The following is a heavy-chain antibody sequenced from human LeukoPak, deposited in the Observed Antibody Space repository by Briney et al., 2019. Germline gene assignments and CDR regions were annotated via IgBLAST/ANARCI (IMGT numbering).Heavy chain of an antibody. J-gene: IGHJ1*01. D-gene: IGHD3-16*01. CDR1: GFIFPNAW. V-gene: IGHV3-15*01. CDR3: VTDGGLLPYQVTF. CDR2: IKNKNSGRTT. Sequence: GGSLRLSCAASGFIFPNAWIQWGRQAPGKRLEWVGRIKNKNSGRTTNYIAPVKGRFTISRDDSRNTLYLEMDSLKTDDTAIYYCVTDGGLLPYQVTFWGQGTLVTVSS.